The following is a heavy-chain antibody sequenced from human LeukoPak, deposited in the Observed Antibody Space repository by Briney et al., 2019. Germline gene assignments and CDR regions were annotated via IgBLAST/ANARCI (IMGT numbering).Heavy chain of an antibody. D-gene: IGHD3-16*01. V-gene: IGHV3-48*04. J-gene: IGHJ4*02. CDR1: GLTFTGHN. Sequence: GGSLRLSCAASGLTFTGHNMNWVRQAPGKGLEWVSFVSISSGTIYYADSVKGRFSISRDNAKSSLDLQMNSLRAEDTAVYYCARAMSTFGGVRNYFDSWGQGTLVTVSS. CDR3: ARAMSTFGGVRNYFDS. CDR2: VSISSGTI.